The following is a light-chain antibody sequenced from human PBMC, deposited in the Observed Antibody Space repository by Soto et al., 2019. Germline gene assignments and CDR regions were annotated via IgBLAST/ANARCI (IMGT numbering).Light chain of an antibody. CDR1: QSISHW. CDR2: KTS. Sequence: DIQMTQSPSTLSASVGDRVTITCRASQSISHWLAWYQQKPGKAPKLVIYKTSSLERGVPSRFSGSGSGTEFTLTISSLQPDDFATYYCQQYNSYSYTFGQGTKLEIK. CDR3: QQYNSYSYT. J-gene: IGKJ2*01. V-gene: IGKV1-5*03.